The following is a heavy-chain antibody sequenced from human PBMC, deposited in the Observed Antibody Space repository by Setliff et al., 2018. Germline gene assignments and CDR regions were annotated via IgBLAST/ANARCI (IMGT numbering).Heavy chain of an antibody. J-gene: IGHJ6*03. CDR1: GYTFTSYG. Sequence: GASVKVSCKASGYTFTSYGISWVRQAPGQGLEWMGWISAYNGNTNYAQKLQGRVTITADESTSTAYMELSRLRSEDTAVYYCALEYSNSSPTVYYYMDVWGKGTTVTVSS. CDR2: ISAYNGNT. V-gene: IGHV1-18*01. D-gene: IGHD6-6*01. CDR3: ALEYSNSSPTVYYYMDV.